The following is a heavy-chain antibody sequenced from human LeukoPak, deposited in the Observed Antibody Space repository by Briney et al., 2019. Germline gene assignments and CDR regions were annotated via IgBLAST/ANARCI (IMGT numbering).Heavy chain of an antibody. Sequence: GGSLRLSCAASGFTFSSYSMNWVRQAPGKGLEWVSYISSSSSTIYYADSVKGRFTISRDNAKTSLYLQMNSLRAEDTAVYYCASEPLSTTWGQGTLVTVSS. CDR3: ASEPLSTT. CDR1: GFTFSSYS. D-gene: IGHD2-2*01. CDR2: ISSSSSTI. J-gene: IGHJ5*02. V-gene: IGHV3-48*04.